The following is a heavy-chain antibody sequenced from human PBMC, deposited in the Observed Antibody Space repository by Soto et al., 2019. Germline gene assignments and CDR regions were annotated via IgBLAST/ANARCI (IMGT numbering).Heavy chain of an antibody. CDR3: AKEGPVGPLLYRIVFDY. D-gene: IGHD3-10*01. J-gene: IGHJ4*02. Sequence: EVQLLESGGGLVLPGGSLRLSCAASGFTFSNYALSWVRQAPGKGLEWVSAISGSGGSTYYADSVKGRFTISRDNSKNTLNLKMTNPRAQYPALFFFAKEGPVGPLLYRIVFDYWGQGTLVTVSS. V-gene: IGHV3-23*01. CDR1: GFTFSNYA. CDR2: ISGSGGST.